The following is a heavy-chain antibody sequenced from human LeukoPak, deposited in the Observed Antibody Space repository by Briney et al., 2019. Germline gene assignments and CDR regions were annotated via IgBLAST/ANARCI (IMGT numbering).Heavy chain of an antibody. D-gene: IGHD2-15*01. V-gene: IGHV3-30*04. CDR1: GFTFSSYA. CDR2: ISYDGSNK. Sequence: GRSLRLSCAASGFTFSSYAMHWVRQAPGKGLEWVAVISYDGSNKYYTDSVKGRFTISRDNSKNTLYLRMNSLRAEDTAVYYCARDRGGPSCIGGSCYSYYYDMDVWGQGTTVTVSS. J-gene: IGHJ6*02. CDR3: ARDRGGPSCIGGSCYSYYYDMDV.